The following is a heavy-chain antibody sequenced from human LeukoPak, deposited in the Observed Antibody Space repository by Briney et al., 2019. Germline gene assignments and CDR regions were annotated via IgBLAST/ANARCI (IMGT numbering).Heavy chain of an antibody. CDR2: INPNGSAT. CDR1: GYTFNNYY. D-gene: IGHD2-15*01. J-gene: IGHJ4*02. V-gene: IGHV1-46*02. Sequence: ASVILSYKGSGYTFNNYYMHGVRQAPGQGLEWMGIINPNGSATNYAQKFQGRVTMTRNTSTTIVYMELSSVRSEDTAVYYCVRERQESGCCRSFFDYWGQGNPVTVSS. CDR3: VRERQESGCCRSFFDY.